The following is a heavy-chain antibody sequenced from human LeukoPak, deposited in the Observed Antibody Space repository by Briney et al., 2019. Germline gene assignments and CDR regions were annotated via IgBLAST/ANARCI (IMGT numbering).Heavy chain of an antibody. CDR3: ARDVNGAFTRSWFDP. V-gene: IGHV6-1*01. D-gene: IGHD4-17*01. J-gene: IGHJ5*02. CDR1: GDSVSSNNAA. CDR2: TYYGSKWYH. Sequence: SQTLSLTCAISGDSVSSNNAAWVGIRQSPSRGLEWLGRTYYGSKWYHDYAVSVKSRISFNPDTSKNQFFLQLNSVTPEDTAVYYCARDVNGAFTRSWFDPWGQGTRVTVS.